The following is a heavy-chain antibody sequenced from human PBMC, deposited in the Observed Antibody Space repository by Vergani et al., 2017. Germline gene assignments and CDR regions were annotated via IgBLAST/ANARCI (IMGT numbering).Heavy chain of an antibody. D-gene: IGHD5-18*01. V-gene: IGHV3-23*04. CDR3: AKDRSGYSYGYDY. CDR2: VSGSGGST. J-gene: IGHJ4*02. Sequence: EVQLVESGGGLVQPGRSLRLSCTTSGFTFSSYAMNWVRQAPGKGLEWVSAVSGSGGSTYYADSVKGRFTISRDNSKNTLYLQMNSLRAEDTAVYYCAKDRSGYSYGYDYWGQGTLVTVSS. CDR1: GFTFSSYA.